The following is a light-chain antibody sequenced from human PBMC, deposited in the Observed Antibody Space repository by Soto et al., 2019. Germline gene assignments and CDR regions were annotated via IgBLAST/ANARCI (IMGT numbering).Light chain of an antibody. J-gene: IGLJ2*01. CDR2: RDN. V-gene: IGLV3-9*01. CDR3: QVWDSSNVV. CDR1: NIGSKS. Sequence: SYELTQPLSVSVALGQTARITCGGNNIGSKSVHWYQQKPGQAPVLVIYRDNNRPSGIPERFSGSNSGIMATLTISRAQAGDEADYYRQVWDSSNVVFGGGTKLTVL.